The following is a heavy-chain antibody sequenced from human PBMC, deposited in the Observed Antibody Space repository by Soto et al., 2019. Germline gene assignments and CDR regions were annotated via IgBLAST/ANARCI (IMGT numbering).Heavy chain of an antibody. CDR3: ARGGDFWSGYSRMDV. Sequence: QVQLVESGGGVVQPGRSLRLSCAASGFTFSSYAMHWVRQAPGKGLEWVAVISYDGSNKYYADSVKGRFTISRDNSKNTLYLQMNSLRAEDTAVYYCARGGDFWSGYSRMDVWGQGTTVTVSS. V-gene: IGHV3-30-3*01. CDR1: GFTFSSYA. CDR2: ISYDGSNK. J-gene: IGHJ6*02. D-gene: IGHD3-3*01.